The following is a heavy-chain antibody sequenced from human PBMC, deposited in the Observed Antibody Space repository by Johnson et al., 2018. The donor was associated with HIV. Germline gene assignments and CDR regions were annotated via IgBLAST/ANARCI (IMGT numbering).Heavy chain of an antibody. V-gene: IGHV3-7*03. CDR1: GFTFSSYG. CDR2: IKTDGSEK. J-gene: IGHJ3*02. Sequence: VQLVESGGGLVQPGGSLRLSCAASGFTFSSYGMHWVRQAPGKGLEWVATIKTDGSEKYYVDSVKGRFTMSRDNAKNSLYLQMNSLSADDTALYYCVRHGDWNFDIWGQGTVVTVSS. CDR3: VRHGDWNFDI. D-gene: IGHD1-1*01.